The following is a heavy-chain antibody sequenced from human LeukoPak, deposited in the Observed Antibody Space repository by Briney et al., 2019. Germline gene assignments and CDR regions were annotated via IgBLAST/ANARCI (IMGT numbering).Heavy chain of an antibody. Sequence: GGSLRLSCAASGFTFSSYSMNWVRQAPGKGLEWVSSISSSSSYIYYADSVKGRFTISRDNAKNSLYLQMNSLRAEDTAVYYCARDYSPLSYDFWSGYYTRDASDIWGQGTMVTVSS. V-gene: IGHV3-21*01. CDR3: ARDYSPLSYDFWSGYYTRDASDI. CDR1: GFTFSSYS. J-gene: IGHJ3*02. D-gene: IGHD3-3*01. CDR2: ISSSSSYI.